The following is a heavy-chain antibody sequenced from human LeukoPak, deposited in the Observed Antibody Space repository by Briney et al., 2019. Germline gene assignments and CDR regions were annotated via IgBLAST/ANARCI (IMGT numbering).Heavy chain of an antibody. CDR3: ARGATVTYYFDH. CDR2: ISTGGRTI. J-gene: IGHJ4*02. V-gene: IGHV3-48*03. Sequence: PGGSLRLSCAASGFTFSDYEMNWDRQAPGKGLEWLSYISTGGRTIKYADSVKGRFTISRDNARSSLFLQMTNLRVEDTAVYFCARGATVTYYFDHWGQGALVTVSS. D-gene: IGHD4-17*01. CDR1: GFTFSDYE.